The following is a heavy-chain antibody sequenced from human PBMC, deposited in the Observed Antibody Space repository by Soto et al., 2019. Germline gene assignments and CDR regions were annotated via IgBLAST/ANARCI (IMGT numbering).Heavy chain of an antibody. J-gene: IGHJ4*02. Sequence: PSEALSLTCAVYGGSFSGYYWSWIRQPPGKGLEWIGEINHSGSTNYNPSLKSRVTISVDTSKNQFSLKLSSVTAADTAVYYCARGDIVVVPAAVTFDYWGKETLVTVSS. CDR3: ARGDIVVVPAAVTFDY. CDR1: GGSFSGYY. CDR2: INHSGST. D-gene: IGHD2-2*01. V-gene: IGHV4-34*01.